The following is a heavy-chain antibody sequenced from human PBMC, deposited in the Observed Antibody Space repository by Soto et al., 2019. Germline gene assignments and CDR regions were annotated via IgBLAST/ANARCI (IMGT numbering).Heavy chain of an antibody. Sequence: QVQLVESGGGVVQPGRSLRLSCAASGFTFSIYGMHWVRQAPGKGLEWVAIAWFDGSIEYYADSVKGRFTISRDNSKNALYLQMNRLRAEDTAVYYCARDNHLGYCSGGSCYGLDSWGQGTLVTVSP. CDR1: GFTFSIYG. V-gene: IGHV3-33*01. J-gene: IGHJ5*01. D-gene: IGHD2-15*01. CDR2: AWFDGSIE. CDR3: ARDNHLGYCSGGSCYGLDS.